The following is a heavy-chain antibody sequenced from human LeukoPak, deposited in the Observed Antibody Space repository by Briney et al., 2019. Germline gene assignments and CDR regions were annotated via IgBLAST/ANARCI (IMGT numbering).Heavy chain of an antibody. J-gene: IGHJ4*02. Sequence: GGSLRLSCAASGFTFSSYAMSWVRQAPGKGLDGVSAISGSGGSTYYAGSVKGRFTISRDNCKNTLYLQMNSLRDEDTAVYYCAKDTVSGIWGQGTLVTVSS. V-gene: IGHV3-23*01. CDR2: ISGSGGST. D-gene: IGHD4-11*01. CDR3: AKDTVSGI. CDR1: GFTFSSYA.